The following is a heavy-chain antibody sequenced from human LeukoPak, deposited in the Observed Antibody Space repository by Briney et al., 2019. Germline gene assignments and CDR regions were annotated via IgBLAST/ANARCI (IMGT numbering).Heavy chain of an antibody. V-gene: IGHV4-59*08. CDR3: ARHGGMVRGFFDAFDI. D-gene: IGHD3-10*01. Sequence: PSETLSLTCTVSGGSITSYDWSWIRQPPGTGLEWIGYIHHSGSTNYNPSLKSRVTISRDTSKKQFSLKLTSVTAADTAVYYCARHGGMVRGFFDAFDIWGQGTVVTVSS. J-gene: IGHJ3*02. CDR1: GGSITSYD. CDR2: IHHSGST.